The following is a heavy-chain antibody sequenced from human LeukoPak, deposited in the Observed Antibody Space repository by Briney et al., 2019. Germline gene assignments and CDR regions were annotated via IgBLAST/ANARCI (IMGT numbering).Heavy chain of an antibody. J-gene: IGHJ3*02. CDR1: GGFISSGSYY. CDR3: AGGLGYCSSTSCYRQAFDI. D-gene: IGHD2-2*01. V-gene: IGHV4-61*02. CDR2: IYTSGST. Sequence: SETLSLTCTVSGGFISSGSYYWSWIRQPAGKGLEWIGRIYTSGSTNYNPSLKSRVTISVDTSKNQFSLKLSSVTAADTAVYYCAGGLGYCSSTSCYRQAFDIWGQGTMVTVSS.